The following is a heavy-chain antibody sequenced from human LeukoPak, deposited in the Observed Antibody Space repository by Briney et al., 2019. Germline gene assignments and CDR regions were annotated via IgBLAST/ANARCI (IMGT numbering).Heavy chain of an antibody. Sequence: GRSLRLSCAASGFTFSSYAMHWVRQAPGKGLEWVAVISYDGSNKYYADSVKGRFTISRDNSKNTLYLQMNSLRAEDTAVYYCAKDADYYDSSGYYPPDYWGQGTLVTVSS. CDR2: ISYDGSNK. J-gene: IGHJ4*02. CDR1: GFTFSSYA. CDR3: AKDADYYDSSGYYPPDY. D-gene: IGHD3-22*01. V-gene: IGHV3-30-3*01.